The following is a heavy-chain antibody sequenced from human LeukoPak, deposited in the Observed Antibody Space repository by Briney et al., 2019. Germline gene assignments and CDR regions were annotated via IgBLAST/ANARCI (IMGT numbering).Heavy chain of an antibody. Sequence: PGGSLRLSCAASGFTFSSYSMNWVRQAPGKGLEWVSYISHSSSYIYYAYSVKGRFTISRDNPKSSLYLQMDSLRAEETAVYYCARGSVYYGGNSEFDYWGQGTLVTVSS. J-gene: IGHJ4*02. V-gene: IGHV3-21*05. CDR2: ISHSSSYI. D-gene: IGHD4-23*01. CDR1: GFTFSSYS. CDR3: ARGSVYYGGNSEFDY.